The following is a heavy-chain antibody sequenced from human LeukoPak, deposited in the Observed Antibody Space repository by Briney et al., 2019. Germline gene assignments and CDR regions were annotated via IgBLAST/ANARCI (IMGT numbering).Heavy chain of an antibody. CDR3: AKHIVRATRAYDY. CDR1: GFTFSSYW. J-gene: IGHJ4*02. CDR2: ISGSGNGT. Sequence: PGGSLRLSCAASGFTFSSYWMSWVRQAPRKGLEWVSSISGSGNGTFYADSMKGRSTISRDNSKNTLYLQMNSLRAEDTAVYYCAKHIVRATRAYDYWGQGTLVTVSS. D-gene: IGHD1-26*01. V-gene: IGHV3-23*01.